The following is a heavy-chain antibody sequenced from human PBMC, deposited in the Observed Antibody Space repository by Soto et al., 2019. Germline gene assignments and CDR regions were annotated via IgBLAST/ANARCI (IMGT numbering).Heavy chain of an antibody. CDR2: ISAYNGNT. CDR3: ARDRGVAPPVAGNTHYYYYMDV. Sequence: QDRLVQSGVEVKKPGASVRVSCKASGYSFTNYGITWVRQAPGQGIGWMGWISAYNGNTNYAQKFQGRVTLTTDASTSTAYLELRSLRSDDTAVYYCARDRGVAPPVAGNTHYYYYMDVWGKGTTVTVSS. CDR1: GYSFTNYG. V-gene: IGHV1-18*01. D-gene: IGHD6-19*01. J-gene: IGHJ6*03.